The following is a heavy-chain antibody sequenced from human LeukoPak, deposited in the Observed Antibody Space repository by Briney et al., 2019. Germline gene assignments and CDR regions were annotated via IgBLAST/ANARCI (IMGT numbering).Heavy chain of an antibody. J-gene: IGHJ4*02. CDR3: ARERGGYSYGYFDY. Sequence: GGSLSLSCAASGFAVSSNYMSWVRQAPGKGLEWVSVIYSGGSTYYADSVKGRFTISRDNSKNTLYLQMNSLRAEDTAVYYCARERGGYSYGYFDYWGQGTLVTVSS. CDR2: IYSGGST. CDR1: GFAVSSNY. D-gene: IGHD5-18*01. V-gene: IGHV3-53*01.